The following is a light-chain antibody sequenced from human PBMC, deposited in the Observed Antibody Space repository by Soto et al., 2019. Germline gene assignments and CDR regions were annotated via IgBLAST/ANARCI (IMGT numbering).Light chain of an antibody. CDR1: SSDVGGYNH. Sequence: QSALTQPASVSGSPGQSITISCTGTSSDVGGYNHVSWYQQHPGKVPKVMIYDVTNRPSGVSNRFSGSKSGNTASLTISGLQDEDEADYYCSSYTRSGTVVFGGGTKLTVL. CDR3: SSYTRSGTVV. J-gene: IGLJ3*02. CDR2: DVT. V-gene: IGLV2-14*03.